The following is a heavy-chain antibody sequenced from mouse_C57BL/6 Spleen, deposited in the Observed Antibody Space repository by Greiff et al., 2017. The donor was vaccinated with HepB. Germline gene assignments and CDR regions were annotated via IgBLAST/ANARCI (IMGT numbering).Heavy chain of an antibody. D-gene: IGHD4-1*01. J-gene: IGHJ4*01. Sequence: QVQLQQSGAELARPGASVKLSCKASGYTFTSYGISWVKQRTGQGLEWIGEIYPRSGNTYYNEKFKGKATLTADKSSSTAYMELRSLTSEDSAVYFCARRLTGSDYAMDYWGQGTSVTVSS. CDR1: GYTFTSYG. CDR2: IYPRSGNT. CDR3: ARRLTGSDYAMDY. V-gene: IGHV1-81*01.